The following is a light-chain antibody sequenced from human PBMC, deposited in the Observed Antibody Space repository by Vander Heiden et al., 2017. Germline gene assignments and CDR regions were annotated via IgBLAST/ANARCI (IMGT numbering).Light chain of an antibody. Sequence: ETVLTQSPPTLSSSPGERASRASRAGQSVTSNHLAWYRHKPGEAPGLLIYDASNRATGIRNRFIGSGCGTDFTLTISRLEPEDFAVYYCQQYGNYPPWFIFGPGTKVEIK. J-gene: IGKJ3*01. CDR2: DAS. V-gene: IGKV3-20*01. CDR1: QSVTSNH. CDR3: QQYGNYPPWFI.